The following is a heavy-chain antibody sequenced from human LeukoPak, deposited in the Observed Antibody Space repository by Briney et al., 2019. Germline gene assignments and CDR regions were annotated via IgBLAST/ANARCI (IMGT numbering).Heavy chain of an antibody. CDR1: GYSFTSSW. D-gene: IGHD3-3*02. V-gene: IGHV5-51*01. CDR2: IYPGDSDT. CDR3: AIHKKRPRPLVRENDAFDI. Sequence: GESLKIFCNGSGYSFTSSWIVCLGQMPGKGLEWMGIIYPGDSDTRYSPSFQGQVTISADKSISTAYLQWSSLKASDTAMYYCAIHKKRPRPLVRENDAFDIWGQGTMVTVSS. J-gene: IGHJ3*02.